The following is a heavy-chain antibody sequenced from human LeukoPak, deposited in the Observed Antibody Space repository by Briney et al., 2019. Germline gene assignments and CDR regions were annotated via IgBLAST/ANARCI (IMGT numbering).Heavy chain of an antibody. V-gene: IGHV4-30-4*01. Sequence: SETLSLACTVSGGSISSGDYYWSWIRQPPGKGLEWIGYIYYSGSTYYNPSLKSRVTISVDTSKNQFSLKLSSVTAADTAVYYCARIHYGDHGSYYYGMDVWGQGTTVTVSS. CDR3: ARIHYGDHGSYYYGMDV. CDR1: GGSISSGDYY. CDR2: IYYSGST. D-gene: IGHD4-17*01. J-gene: IGHJ6*02.